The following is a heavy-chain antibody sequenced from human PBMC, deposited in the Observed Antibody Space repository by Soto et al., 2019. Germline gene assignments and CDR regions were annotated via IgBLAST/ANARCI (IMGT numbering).Heavy chain of an antibody. Sequence: EVQLLESGGGLVQPGGSLRLSCAASGFTFSRYAMSWVRQAPGKGLEWVSAISGSGGSTYYADSVKGRFTISRDNSKNTLYLQMNSLRAEDTAVYYCAKDFRDIVVVVAAQGAYWGQGTLVTVSS. CDR2: ISGSGGST. CDR1: GFTFSRYA. D-gene: IGHD2-15*01. V-gene: IGHV3-23*01. J-gene: IGHJ4*02. CDR3: AKDFRDIVVVVAAQGAY.